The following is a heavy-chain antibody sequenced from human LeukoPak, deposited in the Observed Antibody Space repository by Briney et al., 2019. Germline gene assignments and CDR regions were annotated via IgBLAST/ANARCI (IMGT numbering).Heavy chain of an antibody. D-gene: IGHD3-22*01. CDR1: GFTFGSYG. J-gene: IGHJ4*02. CDR3: ARDARDYYDSSGYSGPDY. V-gene: IGHV3-33*01. CDR2: IWYDGSNK. Sequence: PGGSLRLSCAASGFTFGSYGMHWVRQAPGKGLEWVAVIWYDGSNKYYADSVKGRFTISRDNSKNTLYLQMNSLRAEDTAVYYCARDARDYYDSSGYSGPDYWGQGTLVTVSS.